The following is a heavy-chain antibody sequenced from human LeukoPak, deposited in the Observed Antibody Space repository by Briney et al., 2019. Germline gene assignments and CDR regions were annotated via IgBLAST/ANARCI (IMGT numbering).Heavy chain of an antibody. CDR3: ARGEYFDWLYRSQYYFHY. D-gene: IGHD3-9*01. CDR2: INHSGST. Sequence: SETLSLTCAVYGGSFSGYYWSWIRQPPGKGLEWIGEINHSGSTNYNPSLKSRVTISVDTSKNQFSLKLSSVTAADTAVYYCARGEYFDWLYRSQYYFHYWGQGTLVTVSS. J-gene: IGHJ4*02. CDR1: GGSFSGYY. V-gene: IGHV4-34*01.